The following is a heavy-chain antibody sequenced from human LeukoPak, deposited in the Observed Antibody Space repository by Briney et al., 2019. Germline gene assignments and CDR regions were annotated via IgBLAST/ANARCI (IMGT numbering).Heavy chain of an antibody. CDR2: FDTEDGET. CDR3: ARVGMDV. Sequence: ASVKLSCKVSGYTLTELSMHWVRQAPGRGLGWMGGFDTEDGETIYAKKFQGRVTMTEDTSTDTAYMELSSLRSEDTGVYYCARVGMDVWGQGTTVTVSS. V-gene: IGHV1-24*01. CDR1: GYTLTELS. J-gene: IGHJ6*02.